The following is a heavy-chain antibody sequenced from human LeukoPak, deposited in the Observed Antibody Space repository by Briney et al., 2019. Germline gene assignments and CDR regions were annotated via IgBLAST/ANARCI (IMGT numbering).Heavy chain of an antibody. J-gene: IGHJ4*02. Sequence: GGSLRLSCAASGFTFSSMNWVRQAPGKGLEWVSYISSSSSTIYYADSVKGRFTISRDNAKNSPYLQMNSLRAEDTAVYYCAREDYDYVWRSYRYWGQGTLVTVSS. CDR1: GFTFSS. V-gene: IGHV3-48*04. CDR3: AREDYDYVWRSYRY. CDR2: ISSSSSTI. D-gene: IGHD3-16*02.